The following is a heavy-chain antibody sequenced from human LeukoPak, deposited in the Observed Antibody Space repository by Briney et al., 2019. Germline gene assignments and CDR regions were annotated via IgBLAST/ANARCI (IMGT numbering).Heavy chain of an antibody. CDR2: IWYDANKK. Sequence: GGSLRLSCEASGFKTNDYAIHWVRQAPGKGLEWVAVIWYDANKKDYADSVKGRFTISKDNSKNTLYLHMNSLRAEDTAIYYCARPHMSIAVAGHSDFWGQGTLVTVSS. J-gene: IGHJ4*02. CDR3: ARPHMSIAVAGHSDF. D-gene: IGHD6-19*01. V-gene: IGHV3-33*01. CDR1: GFKTNDYA.